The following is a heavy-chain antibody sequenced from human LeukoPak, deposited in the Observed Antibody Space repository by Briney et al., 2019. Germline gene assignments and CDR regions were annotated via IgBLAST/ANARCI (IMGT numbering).Heavy chain of an antibody. J-gene: IGHJ6*03. D-gene: IGHD6-13*01. Sequence: PSETLSLTCTVSGGSIGSSSYYWGWIRQPPGKGLEWIGSIYYSGSTYYNPSLKSRVTISVDTSKNQFSLKLSSVTAADTAVYYCARDIAAAGTVGYYYYYMDVWGKGTTVTVSS. V-gene: IGHV4-39*07. CDR1: GGSIGSSSYY. CDR3: ARDIAAAGTVGYYYYYMDV. CDR2: IYYSGST.